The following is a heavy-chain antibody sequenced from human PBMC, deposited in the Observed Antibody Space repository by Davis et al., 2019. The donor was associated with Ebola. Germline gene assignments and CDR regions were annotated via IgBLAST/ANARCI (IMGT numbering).Heavy chain of an antibody. CDR2: IVVGSGNT. D-gene: IGHD1-26*01. CDR1: GFTFTSSA. CDR3: AAAWYSGTIPPSFDY. Sequence: SVKVSCKASGFTFTSSAVQWVRQARGQRLEWIGWIVVGSGNTNYAQKFQERVTITRDMSTSTAYMELSSLRSEDTAVYYCAAAWYSGTIPPSFDYWGQGTLVTVSS. J-gene: IGHJ4*02. V-gene: IGHV1-58*01.